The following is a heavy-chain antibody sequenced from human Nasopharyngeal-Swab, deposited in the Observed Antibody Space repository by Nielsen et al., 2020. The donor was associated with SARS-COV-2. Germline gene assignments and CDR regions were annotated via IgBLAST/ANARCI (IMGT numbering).Heavy chain of an antibody. CDR1: GFTFDDYA. CDR3: ANFGATSYYYDSSGYAFDI. Sequence: GGSLRLSCAASGFTFDDYAMHWVRQAPGKGLEWVSGISWNSGSIGYADSVKGRFTISRDNAKNSLYLQMNSLRAEDTALYYCANFGATSYYYDSSGYAFDIWGQGTMVTVSS. V-gene: IGHV3-9*01. D-gene: IGHD3-22*01. J-gene: IGHJ3*02. CDR2: ISWNSGSI.